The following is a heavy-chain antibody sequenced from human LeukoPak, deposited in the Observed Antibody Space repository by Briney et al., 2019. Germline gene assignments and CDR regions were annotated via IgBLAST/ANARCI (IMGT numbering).Heavy chain of an antibody. V-gene: IGHV4-59*08. Sequence: SETLSLTCTVSGGSIRSYYWSWIRQPPGKGLEWIGYISYSGSTNYNASLESRVTISVDTSKNQFSLKLSSVTAADTAVYYCARHQGGTTYDYWGQGTLVTVSS. CDR3: ARHQGGTTYDY. CDR1: GGSIRSYY. CDR2: ISYSGST. J-gene: IGHJ4*02. D-gene: IGHD1-1*01.